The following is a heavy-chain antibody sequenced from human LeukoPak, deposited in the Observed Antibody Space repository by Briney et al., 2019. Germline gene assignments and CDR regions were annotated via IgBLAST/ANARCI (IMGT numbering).Heavy chain of an antibody. V-gene: IGHV1-2*02. D-gene: IGHD1-1*01. Sequence: ASVKVSCKAFGYTFTDYYIHWVRQVPGQGLEWMGWITPNSGGTNYAQKFQGRVTMTRDTSTSTVYMELSSLRSEDTAVYYCAKSSNWNRFDYWGQGTLVTVSS. CDR2: ITPNSGGT. CDR3: AKSSNWNRFDY. J-gene: IGHJ4*02. CDR1: GYTFTDYY.